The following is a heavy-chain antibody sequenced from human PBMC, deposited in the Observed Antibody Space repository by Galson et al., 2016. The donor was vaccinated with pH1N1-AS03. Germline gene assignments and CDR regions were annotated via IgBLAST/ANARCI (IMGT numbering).Heavy chain of an antibody. D-gene: IGHD3-22*01. CDR2: VNGDGSST. CDR1: GFTFSNLW. CDR3: RVVAENDAFDM. Sequence: SLRLSCAASGFTFSNLWMHWVRQGPGKGLVWVARVNGDGSSTTYADSVKGRFTISRDNAKNTVYLQMNTLKSEDTAVYYCRVVAENDAFDMWGQGTMVTVSS. J-gene: IGHJ3*02. V-gene: IGHV3-74*01.